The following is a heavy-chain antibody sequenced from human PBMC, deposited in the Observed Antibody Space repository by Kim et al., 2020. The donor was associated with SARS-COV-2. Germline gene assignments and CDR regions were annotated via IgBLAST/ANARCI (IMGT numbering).Heavy chain of an antibody. CDR2: INHSGST. D-gene: IGHD2-2*01. CDR1: GGSFSGYY. Sequence: SETLSLTCAVYGGSFSGYYWSWIRQPPGKGLEWIGEINHSGSTNYNPSLKSRVTISVDTSKNQFSLKLSSVTAADTAVYYCARGRDIVVVPAAMRVRGYYYYGMDVWGQGTTVTVSS. CDR3: ARGRDIVVVPAAMRVRGYYYYGMDV. J-gene: IGHJ6*02. V-gene: IGHV4-34*01.